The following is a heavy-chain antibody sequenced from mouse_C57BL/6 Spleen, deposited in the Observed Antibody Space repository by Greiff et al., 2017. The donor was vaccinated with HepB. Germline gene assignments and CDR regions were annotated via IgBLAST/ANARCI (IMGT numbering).Heavy chain of an antibody. Sequence: VKQRPGQGLEWIGMIHPNSGSTNYNEKFKSKATLTVDKSSSTAYMQLSSLTSEDSAVYYCARSDYYGSSYQGYYFDYWGQGTTLTVSS. V-gene: IGHV1-64*01. J-gene: IGHJ2*01. D-gene: IGHD1-1*01. CDR3: ARSDYYGSSYQGYYFDY. CDR2: IHPNSGST.